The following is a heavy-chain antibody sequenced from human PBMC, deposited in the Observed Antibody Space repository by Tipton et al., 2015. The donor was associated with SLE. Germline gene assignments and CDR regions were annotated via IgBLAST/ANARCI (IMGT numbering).Heavy chain of an antibody. D-gene: IGHD1-1*01. CDR2: IYYSGST. J-gene: IGHJ3*02. Sequence: LRLSCTVSGGSISSSSYYWSWIRQPPGKGLEWIGYIYYSGSTNYNPSLKSRVTISVDTSKNQFSLKLSSVTAADTAVYYCARFAELEHAFDIWGQGTMVTVSS. CDR3: ARFAELEHAFDI. V-gene: IGHV4-61*01. CDR1: GGSISSSSYY.